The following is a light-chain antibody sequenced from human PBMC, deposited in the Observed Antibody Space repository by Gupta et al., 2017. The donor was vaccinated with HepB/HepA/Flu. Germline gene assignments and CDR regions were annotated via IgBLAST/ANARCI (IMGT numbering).Light chain of an antibody. J-gene: IGKJ2*02. CDR1: QSIGTF. V-gene: IGKV1-39*01. CDR2: AAS. Sequence: IQMTQSPSSLSASVGDRITITCRASQSIGTFLNWYQQKPRKAPNLLIHAASSLRSGVPSRFSGGGSATVFSLHHSSVEPDDCATYYCLQSYPTSRTFGQGTXVDVK. CDR3: LQSYPTSRT.